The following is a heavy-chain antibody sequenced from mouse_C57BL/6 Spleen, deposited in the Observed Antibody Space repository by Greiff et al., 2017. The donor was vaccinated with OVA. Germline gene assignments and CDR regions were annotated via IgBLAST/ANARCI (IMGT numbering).Heavy chain of an antibody. V-gene: IGHV1-63*01. Sequence: VQLQQSGAELVRPGTSVKMSCTASGYTFTNYWIGWAKQRPGHGLEWIGDIYPGGGYTKYNAKFQGKATMTADKSSSTAYLQLSSLTSEDSAIYYSASCFYDGCSPDCGDYWGQGTIVTVS. CDR2: IYPGGGYT. D-gene: IGHD2-3*01. J-gene: IGHJ2*01. CDR1: GYTFTNYW. CDR3: ASCFYDGCSPDCGDY.